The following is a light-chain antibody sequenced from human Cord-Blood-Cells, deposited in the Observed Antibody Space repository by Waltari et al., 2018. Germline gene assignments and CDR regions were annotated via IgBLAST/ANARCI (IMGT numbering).Light chain of an antibody. Sequence: QSALTPPASVSGSPGQSITISCTGTSSDGGGYNYVSWYQQHPGKAPKLMIYDVSKRPSGVSNRFSGSKSGNTASLTISGLQAEDEADYYCSSYTSSSTWVFGGGTKLTVL. J-gene: IGLJ3*02. V-gene: IGLV2-14*01. CDR1: SSDGGGYNY. CDR2: DVS. CDR3: SSYTSSSTWV.